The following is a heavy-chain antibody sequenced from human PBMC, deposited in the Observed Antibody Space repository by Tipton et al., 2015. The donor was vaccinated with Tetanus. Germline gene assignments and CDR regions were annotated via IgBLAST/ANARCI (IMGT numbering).Heavy chain of an antibody. CDR3: ARDQARGARGWNYFDY. V-gene: IGHV4-31*03. J-gene: IGHJ4*02. D-gene: IGHD1-26*01. CDR1: GGSISSGGYY. CDR2: IYYSGST. Sequence: TLSLTCTVSGGSISSGGYYWSWIRQHPGKGLEWIGDIYYSGSTYYNPSLKSRVTISVDTSKNQFSLQLNSVTAADTAVYYCARDQARGARGWNYFDYWGQGTPATVSS.